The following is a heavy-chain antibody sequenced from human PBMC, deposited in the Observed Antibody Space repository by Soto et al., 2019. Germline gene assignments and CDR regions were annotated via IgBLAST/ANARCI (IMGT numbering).Heavy chain of an antibody. J-gene: IGHJ4*02. CDR3: AKDQGWWFRLTYYFDY. V-gene: IGHV3-30*18. CDR2: ISYDGSNK. Sequence: PGGSLRLSCAASGFTFSSYGMHWARQAPGKGLEWVAVISYDGSNKYYADSVKGRFTISRDNSKNTLYLQMNSLRAEDTAVYYCAKDQGWWFRLTYYFDYWGQGTLVTVSS. D-gene: IGHD2-15*01. CDR1: GFTFSSYG.